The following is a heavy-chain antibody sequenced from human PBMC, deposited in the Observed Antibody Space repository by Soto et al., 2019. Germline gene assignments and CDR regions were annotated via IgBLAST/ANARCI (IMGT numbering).Heavy chain of an antibody. CDR3: ARDVSLRFLEWLPSESYYYGMDV. V-gene: IGHV4-61*01. J-gene: IGHJ6*02. CDR1: GGSVSSGSYY. Sequence: PSETLSLTCTVSGGSVSSGSYYWSWIRQPPGKGLEWIGYIYYSGSTNYNPSLKSRVTISVDTSKNQFSLKLSSVTAADTAVYYCARDVSLRFLEWLPSESYYYGMDVWGQGTTVTVSS. CDR2: IYYSGST. D-gene: IGHD3-3*01.